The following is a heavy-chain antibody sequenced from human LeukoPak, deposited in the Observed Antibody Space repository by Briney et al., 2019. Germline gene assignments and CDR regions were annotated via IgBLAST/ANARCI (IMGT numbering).Heavy chain of an antibody. CDR2: INPNSGGT. CDR3: ARDLWFGELYYGMDV. V-gene: IGHV1-2*02. CDR1: GYTFTSYY. J-gene: IGHJ6*02. Sequence: ASVKVSCKASGYTFTSYYMHWVRQAPGQGLEWMGWINPNSGGTNYAQKFQGRVTMTRDTSISTAYMELSRLRSDDTAVYYCARDLWFGELYYGMDVWGQGTTVTVSS. D-gene: IGHD3-10*01.